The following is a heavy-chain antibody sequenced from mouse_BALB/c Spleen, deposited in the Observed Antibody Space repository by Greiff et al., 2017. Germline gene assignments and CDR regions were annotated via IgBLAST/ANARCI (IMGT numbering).Heavy chain of an antibody. Sequence: EVKVVESGPELVKPGASVKVSCKASGYSFTDYNMYWVKQSHGKSLEWIGYIDPYNGGTSYNQKFKGKATLTVDKSSSTAFMHLNSLTSEDSAVYYCARPTTAHVSWFAYWGQGTLVTVSA. CDR3: ARPTTAHVSWFAY. CDR2: IDPYNGGT. CDR1: GYSFTDYN. V-gene: IGHV1S135*01. J-gene: IGHJ3*01. D-gene: IGHD1-2*01.